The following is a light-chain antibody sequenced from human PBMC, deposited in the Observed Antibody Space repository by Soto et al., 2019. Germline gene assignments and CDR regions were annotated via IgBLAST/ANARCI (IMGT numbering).Light chain of an antibody. V-gene: IGLV2-14*01. J-gene: IGLJ1*01. CDR3: TSYTTSSTLV. CDR2: EVR. CDR1: SSDVGSYNL. Sequence: QSALTQPASVSGSPGQSITISCSGTSSDVGSYNLVSWYQHHPGKAPKLMIYEVRNRPSGVSNRFSGSKSGNTASLTISGLQAEDEADYYCTSYTTSSTLVFGTGTKLTVL.